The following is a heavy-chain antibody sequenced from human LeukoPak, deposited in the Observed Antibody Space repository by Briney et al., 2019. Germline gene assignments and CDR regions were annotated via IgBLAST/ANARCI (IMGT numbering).Heavy chain of an antibody. CDR1: GYTFTSYG. Sequence: ASVKVSCKASGYTFTSYGISWVRQATGQGLEWMGWMNPNSGNTGYAQKFQGRVTITRNTSISTAYMELSSLRSEDTAVYYCARGRRELRLYYYYYYMDVWGKGTTVTVSS. J-gene: IGHJ6*03. CDR2: MNPNSGNT. V-gene: IGHV1-8*03. CDR3: ARGRRELRLYYYYYYMDV. D-gene: IGHD1-7*01.